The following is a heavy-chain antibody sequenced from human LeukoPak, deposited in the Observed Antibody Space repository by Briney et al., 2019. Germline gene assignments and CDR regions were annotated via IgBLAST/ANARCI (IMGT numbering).Heavy chain of an antibody. CDR3: AKEMKPWMHFDY. CDR2: ISHDGSNT. D-gene: IGHD5-12*01. V-gene: IGHV3-30*18. CDR1: GFTFSRSA. Sequence: GGSLRLSCAASGFTFSRSAVHWVRQAPGKGLEWVAVISHDGSNTYYTDSVKGRFTISRDNSKNTLYLQMNSLRAEDTAVYYCAKEMKPWMHFDYWGQGTLVTVSS. J-gene: IGHJ4*02.